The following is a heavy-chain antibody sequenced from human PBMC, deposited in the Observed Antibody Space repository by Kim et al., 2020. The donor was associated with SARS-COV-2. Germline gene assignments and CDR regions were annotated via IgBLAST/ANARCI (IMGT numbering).Heavy chain of an antibody. Sequence: STSCAESVKCRFPISRYNAKNTLYLQMNSLRVEDTAVYYCARGNYYGMDVWGQGTTVTVSS. J-gene: IGHJ6*02. CDR3: ARGNYYGMDV. V-gene: IGHV3-74*01. CDR2: ST.